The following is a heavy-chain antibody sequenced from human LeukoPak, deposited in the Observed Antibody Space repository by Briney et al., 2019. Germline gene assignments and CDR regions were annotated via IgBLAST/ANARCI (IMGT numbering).Heavy chain of an antibody. CDR2: IYTSGST. V-gene: IGHV4-4*07. CDR1: GFTFSIYG. D-gene: IGHD3-3*01. J-gene: IGHJ1*01. CDR3: ARGLTYYDFWSGYSTEYFQH. Sequence: GSLRLSCSASGFTFSIYGMSWIRQPAGKGLEWIGRIYTSGSTNYNPSLKSRVTISVDTSKNQFSLKLSSVTAADTAVYYCARGLTYYDFWSGYSTEYFQHWGQGTLVTVSS.